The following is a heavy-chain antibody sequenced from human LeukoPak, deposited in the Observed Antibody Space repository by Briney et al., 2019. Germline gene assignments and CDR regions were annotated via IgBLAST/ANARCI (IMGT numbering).Heavy chain of an antibody. Sequence: GGSLRLSCAASGFTFSSYWMSRVRQASGKGLEWVANIKQDGSEKYYVDSVKGRFTISRDNAKNSLYLQMNSLRAEDTAVYYCARDGCGGDCGFSPDWFDPWGQGTLVTVSS. CDR1: GFTFSSYW. CDR2: IKQDGSEK. J-gene: IGHJ5*02. V-gene: IGHV3-7*01. CDR3: ARDGCGGDCGFSPDWFDP. D-gene: IGHD2-21*02.